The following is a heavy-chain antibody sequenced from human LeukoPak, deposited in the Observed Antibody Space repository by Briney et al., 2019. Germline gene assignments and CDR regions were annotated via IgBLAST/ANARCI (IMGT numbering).Heavy chain of an antibody. V-gene: IGHV3-15*01. D-gene: IGHD2-2*01. CDR3: ARGLCTSTSCYQGPFDF. J-gene: IGHJ4*02. CDR1: GFIFSSAW. CDR2: IKNKTNGGTT. Sequence: GWSLRLSCQASGFIFSSAWMTWVRQAPGKGLEWVGHIKNKTNGGTTDYAAPVKGRFSISRDDSKKTLYLQMNRLRTEDTAVYYCARGLCTSTSCYQGPFDFWGQGMLVTVSS.